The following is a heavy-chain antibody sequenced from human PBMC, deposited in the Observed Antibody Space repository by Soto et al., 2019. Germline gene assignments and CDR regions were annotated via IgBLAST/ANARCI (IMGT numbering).Heavy chain of an antibody. D-gene: IGHD3-10*01. CDR2: ISGSGGVT. Sequence: EVELLESGGGLVQPGGSLRLSCVASGFTFKNYDMRWIRQAPGKWLEWVSGISGSGGVTYYADSVKGRFTISRDNSKNTLYLQMNSLRAEDTAIYDCAKNRQFRSYYESAGHYDNWGQGTLVTVSS. CDR1: GFTFKNYD. CDR3: AKNRQFRSYYESAGHYDN. J-gene: IGHJ4*02. V-gene: IGHV3-23*01.